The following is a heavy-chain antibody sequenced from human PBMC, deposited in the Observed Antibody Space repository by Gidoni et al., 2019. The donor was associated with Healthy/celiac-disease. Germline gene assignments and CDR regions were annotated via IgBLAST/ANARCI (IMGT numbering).Heavy chain of an antibody. D-gene: IGHD4-17*01. J-gene: IGHJ4*02. CDR1: GFTSSSYG. CDR2: IWYDGSNK. CDR3: AREFKPYGDLSFFDY. Sequence: QVQLVESGGGVVQPGRSLRLSCAASGFTSSSYGMHWVRQAPGKGLEWVAVIWYDGSNKYYADSVKGRFTISRDNSKNTLYLQMNSLRAEDTAVYYCAREFKPYGDLSFFDYWGQGTLVTVSS. V-gene: IGHV3-33*01.